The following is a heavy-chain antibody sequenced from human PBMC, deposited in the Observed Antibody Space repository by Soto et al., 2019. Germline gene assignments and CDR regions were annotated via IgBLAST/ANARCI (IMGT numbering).Heavy chain of an antibody. CDR2: TYHSGNP. Sequence: QLQLQESGSRLVKSSETLSLTCGVSGDTISTGGYSWAWIRQPPGKALEWIGHTYHSGNPYYNPSPTLRVILSVASSKHPFSLPLSSVTAAATAVYYCASEPDGHSVRYFAPWGQGTLVTVS. V-gene: IGHV4-30-2*01. CDR3: ASEPDGHSVRYFAP. D-gene: IGHD3-9*01. J-gene: IGHJ5*02. CDR1: GDTISTGGYS.